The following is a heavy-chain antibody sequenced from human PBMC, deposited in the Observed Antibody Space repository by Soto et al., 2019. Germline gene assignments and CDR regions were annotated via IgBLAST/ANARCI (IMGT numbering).Heavy chain of an antibody. J-gene: IGHJ1*01. CDR2: ISDDGSTA. CDR1: GFTFSAYR. CDR3: ARGPRVSSTGTGAH. D-gene: IGHD1-1*01. Sequence: PGGSLRLSCSVSGFTFSAYRMHWVRQVPGKGLTWVSRISDDGSTATYADAVKGRFVISRDNAKNSLYLEMNTLRADDSGLYYCARGPRVSSTGTGAHWGRGTLVTVPQ. V-gene: IGHV3-74*01.